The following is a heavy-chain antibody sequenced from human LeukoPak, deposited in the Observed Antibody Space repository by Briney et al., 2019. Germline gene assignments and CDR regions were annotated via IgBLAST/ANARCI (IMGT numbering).Heavy chain of an antibody. CDR1: GGSISSYY. D-gene: IGHD3-10*01. V-gene: IGHV4-59*08. Sequence: PSETLSLTCIVSGGSISSYYWSWIRQPPGKGLEWIGYIYYSGSTNYNPSLKSRVTISVDTSKNQFSLKLSSVTAADTAVYYCARRPNLTYYYGSGSYTAYAFDIWGQGTMVTVSS. CDR2: IYYSGST. CDR3: ARRPNLTYYYGSGSYTAYAFDI. J-gene: IGHJ3*02.